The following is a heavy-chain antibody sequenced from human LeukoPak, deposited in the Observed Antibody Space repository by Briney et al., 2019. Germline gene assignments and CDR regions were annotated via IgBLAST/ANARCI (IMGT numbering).Heavy chain of an antibody. J-gene: IGHJ4*02. Sequence: GRSLRLFCAASGFTFSSYAMHWVRQAPGKGLEWVAVISYDGSNKYYADSVKGRFTISRDNSKNTLYLQMNSLRAEDTAVYYCAKDLLTRILVYWGQGTLVTVPS. CDR1: GFTFSSYA. V-gene: IGHV3-30-3*01. CDR3: AKDLLTRILVY. CDR2: ISYDGSNK. D-gene: IGHD2-21*02.